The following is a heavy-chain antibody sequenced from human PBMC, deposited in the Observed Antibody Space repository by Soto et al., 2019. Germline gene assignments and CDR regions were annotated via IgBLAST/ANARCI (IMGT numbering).Heavy chain of an antibody. CDR2: ISGSGGST. CDR1: GFTFSSYA. J-gene: IGHJ4*02. CDR3: AKDRGYDFWSLDFDY. D-gene: IGHD3-3*01. V-gene: IGHV3-23*01. Sequence: TGGSLRLSCAASGFTFSSYAMSWVRQAPGKGLEWVSAISGSGGSTYYADSVKGRFTISRDNSKNTLYLQMNSLRAEDTAVYYCAKDRGYDFWSLDFDYWGQGTLVTVSS.